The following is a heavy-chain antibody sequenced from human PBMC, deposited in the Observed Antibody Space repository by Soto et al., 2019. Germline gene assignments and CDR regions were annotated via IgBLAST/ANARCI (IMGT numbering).Heavy chain of an antibody. CDR3: ARDNRAYTYGLSYEYYGMDV. V-gene: IGHV4-30-4*01. Sequence: QVQLQESGPGLVKPSQTLSLTCTVSGGSLSSDNYYWTWIRQPPGKGLEWIGYVYYSGSTYYNPSLKSRDTISVDTSQNQFSLKLTSVTAADTAVYYCARDNRAYTYGLSYEYYGMDVWGQGTTVTVSS. CDR1: GGSLSSDNYY. J-gene: IGHJ6*02. CDR2: VYYSGST. D-gene: IGHD5-18*01.